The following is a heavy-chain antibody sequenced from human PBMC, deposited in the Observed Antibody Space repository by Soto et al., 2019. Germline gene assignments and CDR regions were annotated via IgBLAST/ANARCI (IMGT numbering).Heavy chain of an antibody. CDR2: ISGSGGST. J-gene: IGHJ4*02. CDR1: GFTFSSYA. CDR3: AKGVKKDYGDYLFQAKTGGSDY. D-gene: IGHD4-17*01. Sequence: GGSLRLSCAASGFTFSSYAMSWVRQAPGKGLEWVSAISGSGGSTYYADSVKGRFTISRDNSKNTLYLQMNSLRAEDTAVYYCAKGVKKDYGDYLFQAKTGGSDYWGQGTLVTVSS. V-gene: IGHV3-23*01.